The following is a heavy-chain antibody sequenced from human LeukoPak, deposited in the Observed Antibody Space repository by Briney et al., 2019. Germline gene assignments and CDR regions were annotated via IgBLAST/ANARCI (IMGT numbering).Heavy chain of an antibody. D-gene: IGHD5-18*01. J-gene: IGHJ4*02. V-gene: IGHV3-7*01. Sequence: GGSLRLSCAASGFTFSNYWMGWVRQAPGKGLEWVANIKTDGYDKYYADSVKGRFTISRDNAKNTLYLQMDSLRAEDTAVYYCAREDLGYSYGYDYFDYWGQGTLVTVSS. CDR1: GFTFSNYW. CDR2: IKTDGYDK. CDR3: AREDLGYSYGYDYFDY.